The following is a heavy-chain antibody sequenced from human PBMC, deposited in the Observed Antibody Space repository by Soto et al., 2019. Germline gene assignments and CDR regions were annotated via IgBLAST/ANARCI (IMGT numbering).Heavy chain of an antibody. CDR3: AREAAPWPSAMVGYFDY. CDR2: IWYDGNNK. V-gene: IGHV3-33*01. J-gene: IGHJ4*02. CDR1: GFTFSSYG. D-gene: IGHD2-2*01. Sequence: QVQLVESGGGVVQPGRSLRLSCAASGFTFSSYGMHWVRQAPGKGLEWVAVIWYDGNNKYYADSVKGRFTISRDNSKNTRYLQMISLRAEDTAVYYCAREAAPWPSAMVGYFDYWGQGTLVTVSS.